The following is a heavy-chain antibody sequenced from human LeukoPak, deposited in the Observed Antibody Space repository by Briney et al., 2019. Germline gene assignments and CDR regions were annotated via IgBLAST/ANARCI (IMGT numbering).Heavy chain of an antibody. J-gene: IGHJ4*01. Sequence: SVKVSCKASGGAFSSYAISWVRQAPGQGLEWMGRVIPILGTAKYAQKFQGRVTITTDESTSTAYMELSSLRSEETAVYDHARDLQQAPYYFDFSGDGTLVTASS. CDR3: ARDLQQAPYYFDF. D-gene: IGHD5-18*01. CDR2: VIPILGTA. CDR1: GGAFSSYA. V-gene: IGHV1-69*11.